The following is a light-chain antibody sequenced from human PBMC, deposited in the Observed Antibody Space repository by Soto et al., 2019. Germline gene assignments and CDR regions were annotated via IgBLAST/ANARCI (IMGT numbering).Light chain of an antibody. J-gene: IGLJ2*01. CDR3: STWDDSLNGVV. CDR2: SNH. Sequence: QSVLTQPPSASGTPGQRVTISCSGSSSNIGSNTVNWYQQFPGTAPKLLIYSNHERPSGVPGRFSGSKSGTSASLAISGPQPDDEADYDCSTWDDSLNGVVFGGGTKLTVL. CDR1: SSNIGSNT. V-gene: IGLV1-44*01.